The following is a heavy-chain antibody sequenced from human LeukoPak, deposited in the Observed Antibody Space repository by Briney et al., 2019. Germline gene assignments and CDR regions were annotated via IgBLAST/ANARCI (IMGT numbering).Heavy chain of an antibody. CDR2: IKQDGSEK. V-gene: IGHV3-7*01. CDR3: ARGSLGYYYYYMDV. J-gene: IGHJ6*03. D-gene: IGHD3-16*01. Sequence: GGSLRLSCAASGFSFSRYWMSWVRQAPGKGLEWVANIKQDGSEKNYVESVKGRFTISRDNVKNSLYLQTNSLRAEDTAVYYCARGSLGYYYYYMDVWGKGTTVTISS. CDR1: GFSFSRYW.